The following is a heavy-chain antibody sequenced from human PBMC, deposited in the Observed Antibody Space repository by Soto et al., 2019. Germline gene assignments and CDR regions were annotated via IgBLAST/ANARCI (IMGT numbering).Heavy chain of an antibody. Sequence: SETLSLTCTVSGGSISSGGYYWSWIRQHPGRGLEWIGYIYYSGSTYYKPSLKSRVTISVDTSKNQFSLKLSSVTAADTAVYYCARMGVGQGGNSLHPADYWGQGNLVTVSS. V-gene: IGHV4-31*03. CDR3: ARMGVGQGGNSLHPADY. CDR1: GGSISSGGYY. D-gene: IGHD2-21*02. CDR2: IYYSGST. J-gene: IGHJ4*02.